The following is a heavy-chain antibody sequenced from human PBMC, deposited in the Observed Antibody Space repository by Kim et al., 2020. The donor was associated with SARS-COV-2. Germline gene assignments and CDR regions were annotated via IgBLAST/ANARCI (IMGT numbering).Heavy chain of an antibody. CDR3: VKDVGDRDDGSAVIEDDAFDS. V-gene: IGHV3-9*01. Sequence: GGSLRLSCAAYGFSLRHYAMHWVRQVPGKGPEWVSGIVWNSGTIGYADSVKGRFTISRDNAQNSVFLQMNSLRVEDTGLYYWVKDVGDRDDGSAVIEDDAFDSWGQGTMVTVSS. CDR1: GFSLRHYA. J-gene: IGHJ3*02. CDR2: IVWNSGTI. D-gene: IGHD2-21*01.